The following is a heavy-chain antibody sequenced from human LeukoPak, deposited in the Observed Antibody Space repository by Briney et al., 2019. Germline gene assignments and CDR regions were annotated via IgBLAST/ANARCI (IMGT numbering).Heavy chain of an antibody. CDR1: GFTFSSYA. CDR3: AKDRFVLLRFGDPGRVNWFDP. D-gene: IGHD3-10*01. CDR2: ISGSGGST. V-gene: IGHV3-23*01. J-gene: IGHJ5*02. Sequence: GGSLRLSCAASGFTFSSYAMSWVRQAPGKGLEWVSAISGSGGSTYYADSVKGRFTISRDNSKNTLYLQMNSLRAEDTTVYYCAKDRFVLLRFGDPGRVNWFDPWGQGTLVTVSS.